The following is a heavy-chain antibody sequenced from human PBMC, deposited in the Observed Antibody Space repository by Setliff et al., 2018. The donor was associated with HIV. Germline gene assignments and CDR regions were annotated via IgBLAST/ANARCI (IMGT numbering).Heavy chain of an antibody. CDR3: GGDGYYSIDY. CDR2: IYHSGST. J-gene: IGHJ4*02. CDR1: GGSISSNW. D-gene: IGHD3-22*01. Sequence: SETLSLTCAVSGGSISSNWWSWVRQSPGKGLEWIGEIYHSGSTHYNPSLQSRVTISVDKSKSQFSLKLNSVTAADTAVYYCGGDGYYSIDYWGQGTLVTVSS. V-gene: IGHV4-4*02.